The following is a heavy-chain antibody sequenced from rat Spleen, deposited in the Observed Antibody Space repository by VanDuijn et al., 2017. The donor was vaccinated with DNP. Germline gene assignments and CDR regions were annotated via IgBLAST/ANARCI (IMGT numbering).Heavy chain of an antibody. J-gene: IGHJ4*01. Sequence: EVQLVESGGDLVQPGRSLKLSCVVSGFTFNNYWMTWIRQVPGKGLEWVASITSSGGSTYYPDSVKGRFTISRDNAKNTLYLQMNSLRSEDTATYYCARDSGYAMDAWGQGISVTVSS. CDR3: ARDSGYAMDA. CDR2: ITSSGGST. CDR1: GFTFNNYW. D-gene: IGHD4-3*01. V-gene: IGHV5-31*01.